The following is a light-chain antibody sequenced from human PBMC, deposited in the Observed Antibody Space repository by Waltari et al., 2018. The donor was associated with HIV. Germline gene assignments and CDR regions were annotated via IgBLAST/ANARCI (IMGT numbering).Light chain of an antibody. CDR2: EVS. Sequence: QSALTQPRSVSGSPGQSVTISCTGTSSDVGGYNYVSWYQQHPGKAPKLMIDEVSKRPSGVPDRCSVSKAGNTASLTISGLQAEDEADYYCCSYAGSYTYVVFGGGTKLTVL. J-gene: IGLJ2*01. CDR3: CSYAGSYTYVV. V-gene: IGLV2-11*01. CDR1: SSDVGGYNY.